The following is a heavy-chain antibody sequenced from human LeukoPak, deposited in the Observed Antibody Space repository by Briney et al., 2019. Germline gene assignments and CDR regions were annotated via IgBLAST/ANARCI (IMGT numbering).Heavy chain of an antibody. V-gene: IGHV3-20*04. CDR3: ARGIGYDTKAYFDY. Sequence: GGSLRLSCAASRFTFSSFEMNWVRQAPGKGLEWVSGINWNGGSTGYADSVKGRFTISRDNAKNSLYLQMNSLRAEDTALYYCARGIGYDTKAYFDYWGQGTLVTVSS. D-gene: IGHD3-3*01. CDR1: RFTFSSFE. CDR2: INWNGGST. J-gene: IGHJ4*02.